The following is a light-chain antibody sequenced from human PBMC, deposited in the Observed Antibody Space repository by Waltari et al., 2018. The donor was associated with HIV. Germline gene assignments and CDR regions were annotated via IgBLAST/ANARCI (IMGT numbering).Light chain of an antibody. CDR1: SRNVGENY. J-gene: IGLJ3*02. V-gene: IGLV1-51*01. CDR2: KNS. Sequence: AQPPSVSAAAGQKVTISCSGGSRNVGENYVSWYQQLPGAAPRLLMSKNSERPSGIPARFSGSKSGTSATLAITGLQIEDEAHYSCGAWDNKLNVWLFGGGTSLTVL. CDR3: GAWDNKLNVWL.